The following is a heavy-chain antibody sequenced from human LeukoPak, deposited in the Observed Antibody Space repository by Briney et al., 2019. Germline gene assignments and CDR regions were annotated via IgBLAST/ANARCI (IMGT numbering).Heavy chain of an antibody. J-gene: IGHJ4*02. CDR2: ISGNGGST. CDR1: GFTFSSYA. D-gene: IGHD4-17*01. V-gene: IGHV3-64*01. CDR3: ARGATHSDYDSPLDY. Sequence: GGSLRLSCAASGFTFSSYAMHWVRQAPGKGLEYVSVISGNGGSTYYANSVMGRFTISRDNSKNTLYLQMGSLRAEDMAVYYCARGATHSDYDSPLDYWGQGTLVTASS.